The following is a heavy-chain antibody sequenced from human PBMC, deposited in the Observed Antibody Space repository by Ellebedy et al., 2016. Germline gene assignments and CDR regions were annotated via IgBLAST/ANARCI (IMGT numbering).Heavy chain of an antibody. D-gene: IGHD2-15*01. CDR1: GGSITTYY. V-gene: IGHV4-59*01. Sequence: SETLSLTXSASGGSITTYYWSWVRQPPGKGLEWIGFGHYSGSTKYNPSLQSRVTISVDTSKNQLSLILTSVTTADTAVYYCARESAGDGRNNWFDPWGQGTPVTVSS. CDR3: ARESAGDGRNNWFDP. J-gene: IGHJ5*02. CDR2: GHYSGST.